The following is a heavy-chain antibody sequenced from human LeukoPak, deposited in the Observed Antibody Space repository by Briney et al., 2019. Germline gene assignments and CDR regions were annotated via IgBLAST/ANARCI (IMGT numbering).Heavy chain of an antibody. CDR3: ARGSEQWLVPSPYYYGIDV. CDR2: IYYSGST. J-gene: IGHJ6*04. V-gene: IGHV4-59*01. D-gene: IGHD6-19*01. Sequence: SETLSLTCTVSGGSISSYYWSWIRQPPGKGLEWIGYIYYSGSTNYNPSLKSRVTISVDTSKNQFSLKLSSVTAADTAVYYCARGSEQWLVPSPYYYGIDVWGKVTTVTVSS. CDR1: GGSISSYY.